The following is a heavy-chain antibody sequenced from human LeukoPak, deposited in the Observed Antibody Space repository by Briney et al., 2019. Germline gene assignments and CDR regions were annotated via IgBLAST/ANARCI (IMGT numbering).Heavy chain of an antibody. D-gene: IGHD3-9*01. CDR2: INHSGST. Sequence: SETLSLTCAVYGGSFSGYYWSWIRQPPGKGLEWIGEINHSGSTNYNPSLKSRVTISVDTSKNQFSLKLSSVTAADTAVYYCARGKRRIFMGALDIWGQGTMVTVSS. V-gene: IGHV4-34*01. J-gene: IGHJ3*02. CDR3: ARGKRRIFMGALDI. CDR1: GGSFSGYY.